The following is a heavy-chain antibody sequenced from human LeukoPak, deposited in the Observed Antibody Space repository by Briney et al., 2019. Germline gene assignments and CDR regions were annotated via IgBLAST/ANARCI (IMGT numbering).Heavy chain of an antibody. D-gene: IGHD3-22*01. V-gene: IGHV4-39*01. J-gene: IGHJ4*02. CDR1: GGSISSSSYY. Sequence: PSETLSLTCTVSGGSISSSSYYWGWIRQPPGKGLEWIGSIYYSGSTYYNPSLKSRVTISVDTSKNQFSLKLSSVTAAGTAVYYCARGDYYDSSGYYLLDYWGQGTLVTVSS. CDR3: ARGDYYDSSGYYLLDY. CDR2: IYYSGST.